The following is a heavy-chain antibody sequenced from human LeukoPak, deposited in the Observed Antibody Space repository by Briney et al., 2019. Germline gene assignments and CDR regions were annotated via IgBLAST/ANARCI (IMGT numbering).Heavy chain of an antibody. Sequence: SVKVSCKASGGTFSSYAISWVRQAPGQGLEWMGRIIPILGIANYAQKFQGRVTMTTDTSTSTAYMELRSLRSDDTAVYYCARGGSSGYYPDYWGQGTLVTVSS. CDR3: ARGGSSGYYPDY. J-gene: IGHJ4*02. V-gene: IGHV1-69*04. D-gene: IGHD3-22*01. CDR2: IIPILGIA. CDR1: GGTFSSYA.